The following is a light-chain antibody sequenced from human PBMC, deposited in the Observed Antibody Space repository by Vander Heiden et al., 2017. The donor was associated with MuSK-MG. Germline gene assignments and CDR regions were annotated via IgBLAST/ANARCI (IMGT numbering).Light chain of an antibody. Sequence: EIVMTQSPATLSVSPGERATLSCRASQRINTNLAWYQQKPGQALRVLIYDASTRATGVPARFSGSGSGTEFTLTISILQFEDFAIYSCQQDNTWPDTFGQGTRLEIK. CDR1: QRINTN. V-gene: IGKV3-15*01. CDR3: QQDNTWPDT. CDR2: DAS. J-gene: IGKJ5*01.